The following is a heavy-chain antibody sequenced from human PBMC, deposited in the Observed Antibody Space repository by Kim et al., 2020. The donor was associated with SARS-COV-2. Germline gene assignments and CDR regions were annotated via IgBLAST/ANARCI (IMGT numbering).Heavy chain of an antibody. CDR3: ARAREVTLPRVSEDY. D-gene: IGHD3-3*01. V-gene: IGHV3-48*02. Sequence: VKGRFNISRANAKNSLYLQMKSLGDEETAVYYCARAREVTLPRVSEDYWGQGTLVTVSS. J-gene: IGHJ4*02.